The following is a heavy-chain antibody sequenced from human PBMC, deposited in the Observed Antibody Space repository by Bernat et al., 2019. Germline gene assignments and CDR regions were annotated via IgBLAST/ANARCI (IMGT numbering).Heavy chain of an antibody. V-gene: IGHV3-23*01. CDR1: GFTFSNFA. Sequence: EVQLLESGGGLVQPGGSLRLSCAASGFTFSNFAMSWVRRAPGKGLEWVSSISGTGVLTYYADSVKGRFTISRDNSKDTLYLQMYGLRAEDTAVYYCARADRVPHDAFDIWGQGTMVTVSS. D-gene: IGHD6-6*01. J-gene: IGHJ3*02. CDR2: ISGTGVLT. CDR3: ARADRVPHDAFDI.